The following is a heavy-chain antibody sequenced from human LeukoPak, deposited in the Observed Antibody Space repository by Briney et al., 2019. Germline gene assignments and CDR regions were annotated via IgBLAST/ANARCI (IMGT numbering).Heavy chain of an antibody. CDR1: GYTFTSYY. CDR2: INTSDGRT. D-gene: IGHD3-3*01. J-gene: IGHJ4*02. CDR3: ARGTEGDFLRPFEH. V-gene: IGHV1-46*01. Sequence: ASVKVSCKASGYTFTSYYLYWVRQAPGQGLEWMGIINTSDGRTSYAQKLQGRVTMTRDTSTSKVYMELSSLRSEDTAVYYCARGTEGDFLRPFEHWGQGTLLTVSS.